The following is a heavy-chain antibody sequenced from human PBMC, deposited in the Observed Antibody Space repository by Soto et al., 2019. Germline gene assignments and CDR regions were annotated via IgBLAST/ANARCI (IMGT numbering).Heavy chain of an antibody. D-gene: IGHD3-9*01. CDR2: IDPYDTGI. CDR1: GFTFSKYW. CDR3: ARDMTGADDY. V-gene: IGHV3-74*01. J-gene: IGHJ4*02. Sequence: EVHLVESGGGLVQPGGSLRLSCAASGFTFSKYWFHWVRQAPGKGLMWVSRIDPYDTGITYADSVKGRFTISRDNARTTLHLQMDSLTAEDTAVYYCARDMTGADDYLGQGTLVTVSS.